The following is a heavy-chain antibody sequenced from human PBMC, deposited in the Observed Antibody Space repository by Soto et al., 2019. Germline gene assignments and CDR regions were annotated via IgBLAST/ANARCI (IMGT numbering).Heavy chain of an antibody. V-gene: IGHV1-69*13. CDR3: AGGNMLDYYDGSGYYIFDY. CDR1: GGTFSNYA. Sequence: SSVKVSCKASGGTFSNYAISWVRQAPGQGLEWMGGIKPIFTTPKYAQKFQGRVTITADESTNTAYMELSSLRSEDTAVYYCAGGNMLDYYDGSGYYIFDYWGQGNQVTV. J-gene: IGHJ4*02. CDR2: IKPIFTTP. D-gene: IGHD3-22*01.